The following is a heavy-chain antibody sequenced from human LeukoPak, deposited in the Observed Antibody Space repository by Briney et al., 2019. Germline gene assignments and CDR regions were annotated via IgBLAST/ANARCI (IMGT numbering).Heavy chain of an antibody. CDR1: GFTFDDYA. J-gene: IGHJ4*02. D-gene: IGHD6-13*01. CDR2: ISWNSGSI. V-gene: IGHV3-9*01. CDR3: AKSRGGSSWGGGRDDLDY. Sequence: SGGSLRLSCAASGFTFDDYAMHWVRQAPGKGLEWVSGISWNSGSIGYADSVKGRFTISRDNAKNSLYLQMSSLRAEDTALYYWAKSRGGSSWGGGRDDLDYWGQGTLVTVSS.